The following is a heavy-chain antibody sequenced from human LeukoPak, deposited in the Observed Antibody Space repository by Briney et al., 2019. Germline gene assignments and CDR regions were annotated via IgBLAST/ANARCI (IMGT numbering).Heavy chain of an antibody. V-gene: IGHV4-38-2*01. D-gene: IGHD5-18*01. J-gene: IGHJ4*02. CDR1: GYSISSGYY. CDR3: ARLGLATAYDY. Sequence: PSETLSLTCAVSGYSISSGYYWGWIRQPPGKGLEWIGSIYHSGSTYYNSSLKSRVTISVDTSKNQFSLKLSSVTAADTAVYYCARLGLATAYDYWGQGTLVTVSS. CDR2: IYHSGST.